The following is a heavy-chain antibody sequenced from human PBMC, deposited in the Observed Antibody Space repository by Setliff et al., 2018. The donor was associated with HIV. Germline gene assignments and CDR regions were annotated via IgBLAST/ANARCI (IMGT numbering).Heavy chain of an antibody. J-gene: IGHJ6*02. CDR1: GGSFSSDSYY. CDR2: IYYSGSN. D-gene: IGHD3-22*01. V-gene: IGHV4-39*07. Sequence: NPSETLSLTCSVSGGSFSSDSYYWGWIRQFPGKGLEWIGSIYYSGSNYYHPSLKSRVTISVDTSKNQFSLKLSSVTAADTAVYYCARWAVIGYGWSYFGMDVWGQGTTVTVSS. CDR3: ARWAVIGYGWSYFGMDV.